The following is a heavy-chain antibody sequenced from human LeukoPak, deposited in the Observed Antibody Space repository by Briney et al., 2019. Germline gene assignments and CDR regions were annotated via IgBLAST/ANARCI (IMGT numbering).Heavy chain of an antibody. CDR3: ARGYSSGWYDY. Sequence: PSETLSLTCTVSGDSISSHYWSWIRQPAGKELEWIGRIYTSGATSYNPSLKSRVTMSVDTSKNQFSLKLSSVTAADTAVYYCARGYSSGWYDYWGQGTLVTVSS. D-gene: IGHD6-19*01. V-gene: IGHV4-4*07. J-gene: IGHJ4*02. CDR1: GDSISSHY. CDR2: IYTSGAT.